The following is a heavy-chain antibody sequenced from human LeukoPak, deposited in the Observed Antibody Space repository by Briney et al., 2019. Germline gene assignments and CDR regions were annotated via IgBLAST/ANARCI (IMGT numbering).Heavy chain of an antibody. CDR3: ARDHSGSYSRAFDI. J-gene: IGHJ3*02. V-gene: IGHV4-4*02. CDR1: GDSISSSNW. Sequence: SETLSLTCAVSGDSISSSNWWTWVRQPPGKGLEWIGSIYYSGSTYYNPSLKSRVTISVDTSKNQFSLKLSSVTAADTAVYYCARDHSGSYSRAFDIWGQGTMVTVSS. CDR2: IYYSGST. D-gene: IGHD1-26*01.